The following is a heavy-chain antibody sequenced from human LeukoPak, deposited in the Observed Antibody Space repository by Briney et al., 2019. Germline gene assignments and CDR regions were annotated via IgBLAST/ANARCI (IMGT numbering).Heavy chain of an antibody. CDR1: GFTFSSYA. Sequence: GGSLRLSCAASGFTFSSYAMSWVRQATGKGLEWVSAISGSGGSTYYADSVKGRFTISRDNSKNTLYLQMNSLRAEDTAVYCCAKGRYCSSTSCYTGMRGNWFDPWGQGTLVTVSS. D-gene: IGHD2-2*02. J-gene: IGHJ5*02. V-gene: IGHV3-23*01. CDR3: AKGRYCSSTSCYTGMRGNWFDP. CDR2: ISGSGGST.